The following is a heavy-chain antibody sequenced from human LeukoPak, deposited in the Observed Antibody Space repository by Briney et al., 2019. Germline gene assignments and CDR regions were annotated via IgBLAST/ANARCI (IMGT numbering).Heavy chain of an antibody. J-gene: IGHJ6*02. Sequence: SETLSFTCTGSGGSISSYYWSWIRQPPGKGLEWIGYIYYSGSTNYNPSLKSRVTISVDTSKNQFSLKLSSVTAADTAVYYCARDQPPTPAGPSYYYYGMDVWGQGTTVTVSS. CDR3: ARDQPPTPAGPSYYYYGMDV. V-gene: IGHV4-59*01. D-gene: IGHD6-13*01. CDR1: GGSISSYY. CDR2: IYYSGST.